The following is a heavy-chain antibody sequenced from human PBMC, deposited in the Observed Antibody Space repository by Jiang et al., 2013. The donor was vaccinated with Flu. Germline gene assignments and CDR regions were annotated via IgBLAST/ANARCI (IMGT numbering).Heavy chain of an antibody. CDR1: GFTFSSYA. D-gene: IGHD2-2*02. Sequence: LSCAASGFTFSSYAMSWVRQAPGKGLEWVSAISGSGGSTYYADSVKGRFTISRDNSKNTLYLQMNSLRAEDTAVYYCAKDDIPAAIFLSAENWFDPWGQGTLVTVSS. J-gene: IGHJ5*02. V-gene: IGHV3-23*01. CDR3: AKDDIPAAIFLSAENWFDP. CDR2: ISGSGGST.